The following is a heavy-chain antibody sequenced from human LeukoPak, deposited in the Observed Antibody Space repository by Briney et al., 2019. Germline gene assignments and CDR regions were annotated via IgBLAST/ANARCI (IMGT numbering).Heavy chain of an antibody. CDR1: GGSISSSSYY. V-gene: IGHV4-39*01. CDR3: ARRTYSYGPFFDY. CDR2: IYYSGST. Sequence: SETLSLTCTVSGGSISSSSYYWGWIRQPPGKGLEWIGSIYYSGSTYYNPSLKSRVTISVDTSNNQFSLKLSSVTAADTAVYYCARRTYSYGPFFDYWGQGTLVTVSS. J-gene: IGHJ4*02. D-gene: IGHD5-18*01.